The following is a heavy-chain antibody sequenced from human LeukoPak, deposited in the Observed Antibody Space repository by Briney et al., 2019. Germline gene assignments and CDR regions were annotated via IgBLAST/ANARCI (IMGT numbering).Heavy chain of an antibody. D-gene: IGHD6-19*01. V-gene: IGHV1-18*01. J-gene: IGHJ4*02. CDR2: ISAYNGNT. CDR1: GYSFTSYG. Sequence: ASVKVSCKASGYSFTSYGISWVRQAPGQGLEWRGWISAYNGNTNYAQKLQGRVTMTTDTSTSTAYMELRSLRSDDTAVYYCARDHRYSSGWYAYYFDYWGQGTLVTVSS. CDR3: ARDHRYSSGWYAYYFDY.